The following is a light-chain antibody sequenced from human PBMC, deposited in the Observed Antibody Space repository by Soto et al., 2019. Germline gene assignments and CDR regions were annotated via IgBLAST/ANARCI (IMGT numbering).Light chain of an antibody. CDR1: QSVSSSF. CDR2: GTS. Sequence: EIVLTQSPGTLSLSPGERATLSCRASQSVSSSFLAWYQQKPGQPPRLLIYGTSSRATGIPERFSGSGSGTDFTLTISGLEPEEFAVYYCQHYRSSWTFGRGTKVEVK. J-gene: IGKJ1*01. V-gene: IGKV3-20*01. CDR3: QHYRSSWT.